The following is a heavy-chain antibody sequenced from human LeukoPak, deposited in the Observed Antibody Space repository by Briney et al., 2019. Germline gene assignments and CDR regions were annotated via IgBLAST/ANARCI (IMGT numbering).Heavy chain of an antibody. V-gene: IGHV3-66*01. J-gene: IGHJ3*02. D-gene: IGHD6-13*01. CDR3: AREGGAAATGAFDI. CDR1: GFTVSSNY. CDR2: IYSGGST. Sequence: GGSLRLSWAASGFTVSSNYMSWVRQAPGKGLEWVSVIYSGGSTYYADSVTGRFTISRDNSKNTLYLQMNSLRAEDTAVYYCAREGGAAATGAFDIWGQGTMLTVFS.